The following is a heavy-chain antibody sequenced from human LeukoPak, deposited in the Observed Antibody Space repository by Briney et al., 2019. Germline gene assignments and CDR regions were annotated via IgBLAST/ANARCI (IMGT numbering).Heavy chain of an antibody. D-gene: IGHD3-10*01. J-gene: IGHJ6*03. CDR2: IYYSGST. CDR3: ARDMVRGADEGYYYYYYMDV. CDR1: GGSISSYY. Sequence: PSETLSLTCTVSGGSISSYYWSWIRQPPGKGLEWIGYIYYSGSTNYNPSLKSRVTISVDTSKNQFSLKLSSVTAADTAVYYCARDMVRGADEGYYYYYYMDVWGKGTTVTISS. V-gene: IGHV4-59*01.